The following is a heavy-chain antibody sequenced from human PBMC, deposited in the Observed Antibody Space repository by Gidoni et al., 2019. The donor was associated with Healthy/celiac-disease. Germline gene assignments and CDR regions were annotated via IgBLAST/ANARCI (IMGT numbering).Heavy chain of an antibody. V-gene: IGHV3-23*01. CDR1: GFTFSSYA. Sequence: EVQLLASGGGLVQPGGSLRLSCAASGFTFSSYAMSWVRKAPGKGLEGVSAISGSGGSTYYADSVKGRFTISRDNSKNTLDLQMNSLRAEDTAVYYCAKDPLEDYYDSSGYFDYWGQGTLVTVSS. J-gene: IGHJ4*02. CDR2: ISGSGGST. CDR3: AKDPLEDYYDSSGYFDY. D-gene: IGHD3-22*01.